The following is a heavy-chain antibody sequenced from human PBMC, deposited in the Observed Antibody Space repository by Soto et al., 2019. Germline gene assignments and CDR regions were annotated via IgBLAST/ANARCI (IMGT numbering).Heavy chain of an antibody. CDR2: IKAYNGNT. V-gene: IGHV1-18*01. Sequence: QVQLVQSGAEVKNPGASVKVSCKASGYTFTRYGIGWARQAPGQGREWMGWIKAYNGNTNYAQNVQGRVTLTTDTSTSTAYMELRRLRSNDTAIYYCAMVDVYVTPSPQDVWGQGTTVIVSS. D-gene: IGHD3-16*01. CDR1: GYTFTRYG. J-gene: IGHJ6*02. CDR3: AMVDVYVTPSPQDV.